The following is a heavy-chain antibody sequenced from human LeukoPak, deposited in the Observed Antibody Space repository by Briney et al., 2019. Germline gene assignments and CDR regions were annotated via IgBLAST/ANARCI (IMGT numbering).Heavy chain of an antibody. D-gene: IGHD6-13*01. J-gene: IGHJ4*02. CDR3: ARFIAAPYYFDY. CDR1: GGAISGYY. V-gene: IGHV4-59*01. CDR2: IYYSGTT. Sequence: SETLSLTCTVSGGAISGYYWSWIRQPPEKGLEWIGYIYYSGTTNYNPSLKSRVTISVDTSKNQLSLKLTSVTAADTAVYYCARFIAAPYYFDYWGRGTLVTVSS.